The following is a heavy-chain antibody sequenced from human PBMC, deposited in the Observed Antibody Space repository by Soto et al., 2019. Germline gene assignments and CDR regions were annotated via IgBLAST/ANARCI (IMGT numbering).Heavy chain of an antibody. D-gene: IGHD3-10*01. CDR3: ARDVDGSGSYYTDY. J-gene: IGHJ4*02. CDR2: ISAYKGDT. Sequence: ASVKVSCKASGYTFTNYGISWVRQAPGQGLEWMGWISAYKGDTNYAQNFRGRVTMTTDTSTNTAYMELRSLRDDDTAVYYCARDVDGSGSYYTDYWGPGTLVTVSS. V-gene: IGHV1-18*01. CDR1: GYTFTNYG.